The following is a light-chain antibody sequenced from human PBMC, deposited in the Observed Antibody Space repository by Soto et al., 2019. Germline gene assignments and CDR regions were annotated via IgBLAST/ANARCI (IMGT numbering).Light chain of an antibody. CDR3: QAWDGRTVV. CDR2: QDT. Sequence: SSELTQPPSVSVSPGQTASITCSGDKLGDKYVCWYQQKPGQSPVLVIYQDTKRPSGIPERFSGSNSGNTATLTISETQTMDEADYYCQAWDGRTVVFGGGTKLTVL. V-gene: IGLV3-1*01. CDR1: KLGDKY. J-gene: IGLJ3*02.